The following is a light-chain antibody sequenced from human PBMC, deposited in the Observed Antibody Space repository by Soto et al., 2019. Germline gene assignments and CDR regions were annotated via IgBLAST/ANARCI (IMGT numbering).Light chain of an antibody. J-gene: IGLJ2*01. CDR1: SSDVGGYNY. CDR3: SSYTSSSTLLVV. Sequence: QSALTQPASVSGSPGQSITLSCTGTSSDVGGYNYVSWYQQHPGKAPKLMIYDVSNRPSGVSNRFSGSKSGNTASLTISGLQAEDEADYYCSSYTSSSTLLVVFGGRTKLTVL. CDR2: DVS. V-gene: IGLV2-14*01.